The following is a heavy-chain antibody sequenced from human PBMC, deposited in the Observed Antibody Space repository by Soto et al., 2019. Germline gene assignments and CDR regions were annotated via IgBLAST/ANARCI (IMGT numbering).Heavy chain of an antibody. CDR2: IYHSGNT. CDR1: GFSISSGYF. J-gene: IGHJ5*01. V-gene: IGHV4-38-2*02. D-gene: IGHD3-22*01. CDR3: ARDSSGYYWFDY. Sequence: PSETLSLTCAVSGFSISSGYFWGWIRQPPGKGPEWLGSIYHSGNTYYNPSVKGRVTISVDTSKNQFSLKMSSVTAADTAVYYCARDSSGYYWFDYWGQGPLVTVSS.